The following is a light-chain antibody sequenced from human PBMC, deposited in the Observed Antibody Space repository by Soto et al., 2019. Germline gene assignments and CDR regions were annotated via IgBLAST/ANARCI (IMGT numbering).Light chain of an antibody. V-gene: IGLV1-40*01. CDR1: SSNIGAGYG. CDR2: GNN. Sequence: QPVLTQPPSVSGAPGQRVTISCTGSSSNIGAGYGVHWYQKLPGTAPKLLIDGNNNRPSGVPDRFSGSKSGTSASLAITGLQAEDEADYYCQSYDSSLSTYVFGTGTKVTVL. J-gene: IGLJ1*01. CDR3: QSYDSSLSTYV.